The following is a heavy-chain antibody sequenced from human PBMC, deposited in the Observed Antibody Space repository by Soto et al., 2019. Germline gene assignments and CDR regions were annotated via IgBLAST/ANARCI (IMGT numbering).Heavy chain of an antibody. J-gene: IGHJ6*02. CDR2: IYYGGST. CDR1: GDSVSSSNYY. CDR3: SKTDYYHYGMDV. Sequence: SETLSLTCTVSGDSVSSSNYYWGWIRQPPGKGLEWIGSIYYGGSTFYNPSLKSRVTISVDTSKNQFSLRLSSVTAADTAVYYCSKTDYYHYGMDVWGQGTTVSVSS. V-gene: IGHV4-39*01.